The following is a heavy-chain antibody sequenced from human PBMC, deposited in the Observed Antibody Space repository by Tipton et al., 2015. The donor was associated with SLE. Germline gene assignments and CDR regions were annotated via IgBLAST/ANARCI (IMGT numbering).Heavy chain of an antibody. CDR1: GGSISSHY. V-gene: IGHV4-59*11. J-gene: IGHJ3*02. Sequence: TLSLTCTVSGGSISSHYWSWIRQPPGKGLEWIGYIYYSGSTNYNPSLKSRVTISVDTSKNRFSLKLSSVTAADTAVYYCAVDDAFDIWGQGTMVTVSS. CDR3: AVDDAFDI. CDR2: IYYSGST.